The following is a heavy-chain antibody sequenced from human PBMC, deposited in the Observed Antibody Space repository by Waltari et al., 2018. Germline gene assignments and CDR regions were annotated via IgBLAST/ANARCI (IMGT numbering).Heavy chain of an antibody. D-gene: IGHD3-10*01. CDR1: GGSISSHY. CDR3: ARSGPIFRGRGWYFDL. V-gene: IGHV4-59*11. CDR2: IYYSGST. J-gene: IGHJ2*01. Sequence: QVQLQESGPGLVKPSETLSLTCTVSGGSISSHYWSWIRQPPGKGLEWIGYIYYSGSTNNSPSLSVRVTISVDTSKNQFSLKLSSVTAADTAVYYCARSGPIFRGRGWYFDLWGRGTLVTVSS.